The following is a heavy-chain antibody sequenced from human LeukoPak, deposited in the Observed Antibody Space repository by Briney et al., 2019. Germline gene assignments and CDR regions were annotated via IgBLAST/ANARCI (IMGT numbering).Heavy chain of an antibody. CDR1: GFTVTSYG. V-gene: IGHV3-30*02. D-gene: IGHD3-22*01. CDR2: IRHDGSNK. CDR3: AKDIAYYYDSSGPLFDN. Sequence: GGSLRLSCAASGFTVTSYGMHWVRQAPGKGLEWVAFIRHDGSNKYYTDSVKGRFTISRDNFKNTLYLQMNSLRAEDTAVYYCAKDIAYYYDSSGPLFDNWGQGTLVTVSS. J-gene: IGHJ4*02.